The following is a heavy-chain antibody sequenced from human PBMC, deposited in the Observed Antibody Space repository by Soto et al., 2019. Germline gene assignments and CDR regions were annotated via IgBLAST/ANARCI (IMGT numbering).Heavy chain of an antibody. D-gene: IGHD3-10*01. J-gene: IGHJ6*02. CDR3: ATMGQETTFYGSGSGFDMDV. Sequence: SXKVSCKAAGGTXISYASSLVRQAPGQGLEWMGGIIPLFGTAKYAQKFQGRVTITVDESTRTGYIELSSLRSEDKAVYYCATMGQETTFYGSGSGFDMDVWGQGTPVTVSS. V-gene: IGHV1-69*13. CDR2: IIPLFGTA. CDR1: GGTXISYA.